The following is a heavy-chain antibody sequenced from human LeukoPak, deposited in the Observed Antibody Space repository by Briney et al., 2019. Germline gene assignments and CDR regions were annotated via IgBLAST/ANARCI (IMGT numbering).Heavy chain of an antibody. CDR2: IYYSGST. D-gene: IGHD6-19*01. V-gene: IGHV4-39*01. CDR3: AIAVAGPYNWFDP. J-gene: IGHJ5*02. CDR1: GVSISSSRIY. Sequence: PSETLSLTCSVSGVSISSSRIYRGWIRQPPGKGLEWIGSIYYSGSTYYNPSLKSRVTISVDTSKNQFSLRLRSVTAADTAVYYCAIAVAGPYNWFDPWGQGTLVIVSS.